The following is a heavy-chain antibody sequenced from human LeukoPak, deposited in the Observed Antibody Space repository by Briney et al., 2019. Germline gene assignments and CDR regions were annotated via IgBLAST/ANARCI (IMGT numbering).Heavy chain of an antibody. CDR3: AKDLGGSLDY. CDR1: GFTFSSYA. Sequence: GGSLRLSCAASGFTFSSYAMSWVRQAPGKGLEWVSAISGSGGSTYYADSVKGRFAISRDNSKNTPYLQMNSLRAEDTAVYYCAKDLGGSLDYWGQGTLVTVSS. D-gene: IGHD1-26*01. CDR2: ISGSGGST. V-gene: IGHV3-23*01. J-gene: IGHJ4*02.